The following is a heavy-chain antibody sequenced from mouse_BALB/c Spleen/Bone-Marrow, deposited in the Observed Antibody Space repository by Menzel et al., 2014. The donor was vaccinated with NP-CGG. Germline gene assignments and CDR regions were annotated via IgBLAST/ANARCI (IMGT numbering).Heavy chain of an antibody. J-gene: IGHJ1*01. D-gene: IGHD4-1*01. V-gene: IGHV1-54*01. CDR3: VRELGRWSFDV. Sequence: VQLQQSGAELVRPGTSVKVSCKASGYAFTNYFIEWIKQRPGQGLEWIGVINPGSGGTNYNEKFKVKATLTADKSSNTAYMQLSSLTSDDSAIYFCVRELGRWSFDVWGAGTTVTVSS. CDR2: INPGSGGT. CDR1: GYAFTNYF.